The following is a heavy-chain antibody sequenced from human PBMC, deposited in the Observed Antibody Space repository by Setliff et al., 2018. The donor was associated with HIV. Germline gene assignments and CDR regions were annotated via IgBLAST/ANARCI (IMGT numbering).Heavy chain of an antibody. CDR2: SRNKANSYTT. Sequence: GGSLRLSCAVSGFTLSHAYMSWVRQAPGKGLEWVGRSRNKANSYTTEYAASVKGRFTISRDDSKNSLYLQMNSLKTEDTAVYYCARGRLLWSGSYYYYYMDVWGKGTTVTVSS. V-gene: IGHV3-72*01. CDR3: ARGRLLWSGSYYYYYMDV. J-gene: IGHJ6*03. D-gene: IGHD3-10*01. CDR1: GFTLSHAY.